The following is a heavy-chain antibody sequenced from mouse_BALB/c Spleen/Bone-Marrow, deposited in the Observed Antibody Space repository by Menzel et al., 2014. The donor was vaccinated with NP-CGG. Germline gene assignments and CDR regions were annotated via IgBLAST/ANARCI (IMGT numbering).Heavy chain of an antibody. CDR1: GFSLTDYG. J-gene: IGHJ3*01. CDR2: IWGVGTT. CDR3: AKIYYDFDGFAH. Sequence: VQLVESGPGLVAPSQSLSITCTVPGFSLTDYGVSWIRQPPGKGLEWLGVIWGVGTTYYNSALKSRLSISKDNSKSQVFLKMNSLQTDDTAIYYCAKIYYDFDGFAHWGQGTLVTVSA. D-gene: IGHD2-4*01. V-gene: IGHV2-6-5*01.